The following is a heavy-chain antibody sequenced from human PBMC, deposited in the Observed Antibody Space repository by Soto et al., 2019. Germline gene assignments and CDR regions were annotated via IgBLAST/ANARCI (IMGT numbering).Heavy chain of an antibody. CDR3: ARDILRNVWGSYRSYYYYYYGMDV. CDR1: CGSFSGYY. CDR2: INHSGST. D-gene: IGHD3-16*02. V-gene: IGHV4-34*01. Sequence: LSPTCAVYCGSFSGYYWSWIRQPPGKGMEWIGEINHSGSTNYNPSLKSRVTISVDTSKNQFSLKLSSVTAADTAVYYCARDILRNVWGSYRSYYYYYYGMDVWGQGTTVIVSS. J-gene: IGHJ6*02.